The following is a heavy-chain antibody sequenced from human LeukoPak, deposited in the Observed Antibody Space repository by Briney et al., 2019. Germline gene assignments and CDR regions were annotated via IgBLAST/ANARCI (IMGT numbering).Heavy chain of an antibody. J-gene: IGHJ3*02. Sequence: GGSLRLSCAASGFTFSSYSMNWVRQAPGKGLEWVSSISSSSSYIYYADPVKGRFTISRDNAKNSLYLQMNSLRAEDTAVYYCASATGDCSGGSCYGDAFDIWGQGTMVTVSS. D-gene: IGHD2-15*01. CDR1: GFTFSSYS. CDR2: ISSSSSYI. CDR3: ASATGDCSGGSCYGDAFDI. V-gene: IGHV3-21*01.